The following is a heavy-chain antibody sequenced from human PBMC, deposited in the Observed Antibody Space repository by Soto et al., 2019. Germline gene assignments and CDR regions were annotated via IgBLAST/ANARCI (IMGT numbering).Heavy chain of an antibody. CDR1: GFTFSGYW. CDR2: IKQDESEK. D-gene: IGHD2-2*01. Sequence: QLVESGGGLVQPGGSLRLSCAASGFTFSGYWMAWVRQAPGKGLEWVASIKQDESEKFYVDSVKGRFSISGDNAKKTVYLQMNGLRAEDTAVYYCARDPGPRAAAIRGLGWFDPWGQGTLVTVSS. V-gene: IGHV3-7*03. CDR3: ARDPGPRAAAIRGLGWFDP. J-gene: IGHJ5*02.